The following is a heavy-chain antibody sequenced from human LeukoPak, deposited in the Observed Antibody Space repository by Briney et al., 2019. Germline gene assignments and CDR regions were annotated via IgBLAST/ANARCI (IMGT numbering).Heavy chain of an antibody. Sequence: PGGSLRLSCAASGFTFSSNSMNWARQAPGKGLEWVSSISSSSSYIYYADSVKGRFTISRDNAKNSLYLQMNSLRAEDTAVYYCARDSVRGGRYGMDVWGQGTTVTVSS. CDR3: ARDSVRGGRYGMDV. CDR2: ISSSSSYI. V-gene: IGHV3-21*01. J-gene: IGHJ6*02. D-gene: IGHD3-10*01. CDR1: GFTFSSNS.